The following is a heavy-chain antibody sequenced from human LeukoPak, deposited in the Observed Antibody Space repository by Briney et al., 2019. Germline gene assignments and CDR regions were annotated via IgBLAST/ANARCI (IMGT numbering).Heavy chain of an antibody. Sequence: GGSLRLSCAASGFTFSSYEMNWVRQAPGKGLEWVSYISSSGSTIYYADSVKGRFTISRDNAKNSLYLQMNSLRAEDTAVYYCAREASSGFGRTYYLDYWGQGTLVTVSS. J-gene: IGHJ4*02. V-gene: IGHV3-48*03. CDR1: GFTFSSYE. D-gene: IGHD6-19*01. CDR3: AREASSGFGRTYYLDY. CDR2: ISSSGSTI.